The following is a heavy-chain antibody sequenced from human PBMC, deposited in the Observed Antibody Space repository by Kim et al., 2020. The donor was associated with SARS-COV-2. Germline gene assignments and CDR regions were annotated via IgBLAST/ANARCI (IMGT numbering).Heavy chain of an antibody. CDR1: GFTFTNFD. Sequence: GGSLRLSCAASGFTFTNFDMTWVRQSPGKGLEWVSDISRSDTPTYYADSVKGRFTISRDNSKNTVYLQMNSLRADDTAVYNCAKPRGALLRGGDFVYWG. D-gene: IGHD3-16*01. CDR3: AKPRGALLRGGDFVY. J-gene: IGHJ4*01. V-gene: IGHV3-23*01. CDR2: ISRSDTPT.